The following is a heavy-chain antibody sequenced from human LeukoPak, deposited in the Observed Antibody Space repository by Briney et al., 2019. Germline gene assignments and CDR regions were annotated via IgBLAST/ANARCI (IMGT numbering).Heavy chain of an antibody. CDR1: RFTLSSYA. J-gene: IGHJ4*02. CDR3: AKDRASKMTTVTRVDY. D-gene: IGHD4-17*01. V-gene: IGHV3-23*01. CDR2: ISGSGGGT. Sequence: GGSLRLSCAASRFTLSSYAMSWVRQAPRKGLEWVSGISGSGGGTYYADSAKGRFTISRDNSKNTLYLQVNSLRAEDTAVYYCAKDRASKMTTVTRVDYWGQGTLVTVSS.